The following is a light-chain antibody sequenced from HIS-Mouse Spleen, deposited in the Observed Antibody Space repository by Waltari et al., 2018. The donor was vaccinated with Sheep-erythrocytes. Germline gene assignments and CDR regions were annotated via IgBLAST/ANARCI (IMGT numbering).Light chain of an antibody. CDR3: CSYAGSSTPWV. CDR2: TGS. V-gene: IGLV2-23*01. Sequence: QSALTQPASVSASPAQSITIHCTGTSSDFGRYTLFSWYPQHPGKPPNLMIYTGSKRPSGVSKRFSGSKSGNKASLTISGLQAEDEADYYCCSYAGSSTPWVFGGGTKLTVL. J-gene: IGLJ3*02. CDR1: SSDFGRYTL.